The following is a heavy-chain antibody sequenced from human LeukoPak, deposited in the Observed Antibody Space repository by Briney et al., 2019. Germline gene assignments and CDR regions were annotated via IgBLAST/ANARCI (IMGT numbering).Heavy chain of an antibody. CDR1: GYTFIVYY. CDR2: ISPNIGGT. V-gene: IGHV1-2*02. Sequence: GASVKVSCKASGYTFIVYYIHWVRQAPGQGLEWMGWISPNIGGTVYAQKFQGRVTMTRDTSISTVYMELTRLTSDDTAIYFCARGERSDAFDIWGQGTMVTVSS. D-gene: IGHD3-16*01. J-gene: IGHJ3*02. CDR3: ARGERSDAFDI.